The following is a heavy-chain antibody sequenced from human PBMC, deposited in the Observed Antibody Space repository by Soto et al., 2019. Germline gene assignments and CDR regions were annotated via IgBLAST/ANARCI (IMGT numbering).Heavy chain of an antibody. CDR1: GFTFSSYS. CDR3: AREYYYDSSGYYPLGMDV. Sequence: PGGSLRLSCAASGFTFSSYSMNWVRQAPGKGLEWVSYISSSSSYIYYADSVKGRFTISRDNAKNSLYLQMNSLRAEDTVVYYCAREYYYDSSGYYPLGMDVWGQGTTVTVSS. J-gene: IGHJ6*02. CDR2: ISSSSSYI. V-gene: IGHV3-21*05. D-gene: IGHD3-22*01.